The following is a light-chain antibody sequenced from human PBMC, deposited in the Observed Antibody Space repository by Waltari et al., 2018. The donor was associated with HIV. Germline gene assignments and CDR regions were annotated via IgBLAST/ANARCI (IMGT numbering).Light chain of an antibody. Sequence: QSVLTQPPSVSGAPGQRVTISCTGRSSNIGAGYDVHWYQQLPGTAPKLLIYGNSSRPSGVPDRFSASKSDTSASLTITGLQAEHEGDYYCQSYDSELGGAYVFGTGTKVSVL. CDR3: QSYDSELGGAYV. V-gene: IGLV1-40*01. J-gene: IGLJ1*01. CDR1: SSNIGAGYD. CDR2: GNS.